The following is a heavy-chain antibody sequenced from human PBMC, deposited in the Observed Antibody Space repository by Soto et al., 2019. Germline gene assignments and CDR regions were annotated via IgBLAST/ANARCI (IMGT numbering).Heavy chain of an antibody. CDR1: GGSISSSSYY. CDR2: IYYSGST. V-gene: IGHV4-39*01. Sequence: QLQLQESGPGLVKPSETLSLTCTVSGGSISSSSYYWGWIRQPPGKGPEWIGSIYYSGSTYYNPSLKSRVTISVDTSKNQFSLKLSSVTAADTAVYYCARQYCSSTSCSVRKNYYYGMDVWGQGTTVTVSS. CDR3: ARQYCSSTSCSVRKNYYYGMDV. J-gene: IGHJ6*02. D-gene: IGHD2-2*01.